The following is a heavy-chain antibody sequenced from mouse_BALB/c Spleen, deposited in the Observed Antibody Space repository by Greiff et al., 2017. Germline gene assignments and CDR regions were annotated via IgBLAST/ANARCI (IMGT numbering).Heavy chain of an antibody. CDR1: GYTFTSYW. CDR3: ARDGSKASYAMDY. CDR2: IYPGDGDT. D-gene: IGHD1-1*01. J-gene: IGHJ4*01. V-gene: IGHV1-87*01. Sequence: QVQLQQSGAELARPGASVKLSCKASGYTFTSYWMQWVKQRPGQGLEWIGAIYPGDGDTRYTQKFKGKATLTADKSSSTAYMQLSSLASEDSAVYYCARDGSKASYAMDYWGQGTSGTVSS.